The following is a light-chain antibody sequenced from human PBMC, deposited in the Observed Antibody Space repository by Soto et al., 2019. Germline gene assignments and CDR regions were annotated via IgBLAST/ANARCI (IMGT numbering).Light chain of an antibody. J-gene: IGKJ1*01. CDR1: QSLLHSNGYNY. V-gene: IGKV2-28*01. CDR2: LGS. CDR3: MQALQTSWT. Sequence: DIVMTQSPLSLPVTPGEPASISCRSSQSLLHSNGYNYLDWYLQKPGQSPQLLIYLGSNRASGVPDRFSGSGSGTDFTLKISRXEAEDVGVYYCMQALQTSWTFGQGTKVDTK.